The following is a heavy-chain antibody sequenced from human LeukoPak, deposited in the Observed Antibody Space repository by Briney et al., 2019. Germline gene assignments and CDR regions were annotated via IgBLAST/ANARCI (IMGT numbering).Heavy chain of an antibody. J-gene: IGHJ4*02. CDR2: VNPASGGT. CDR3: AGQKDPRPIDY. CDR1: GYTFIAYY. Sequence: ASVKVSCKASGYTFIAYYMHWVRQAPGQGLERMGWVNPASGGTNYAQKFQGRVTMTRDTSIATAYMELNELTSDDTAVYYCAGQKDPRPIDYWGQGTLVTVSS. V-gene: IGHV1-2*02.